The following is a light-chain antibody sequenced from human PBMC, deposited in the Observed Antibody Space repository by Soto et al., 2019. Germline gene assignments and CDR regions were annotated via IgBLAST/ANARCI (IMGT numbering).Light chain of an antibody. CDR3: QQYNDWPRT. J-gene: IGKJ1*01. Sequence: EIVLTQSPGTLSVSPGERATLSCRASQSVGSNLAWYQQKPGQAPRLLVSGASTRATGIAARFNGGGSGTEFTLTISSLQSEDFAVYYCQQYNDWPRTFGQGTKVDIK. V-gene: IGKV3-15*01. CDR1: QSVGSN. CDR2: GAS.